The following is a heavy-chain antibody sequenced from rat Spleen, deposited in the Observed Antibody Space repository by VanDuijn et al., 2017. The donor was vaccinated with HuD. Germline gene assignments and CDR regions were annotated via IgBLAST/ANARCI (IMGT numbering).Heavy chain of an antibody. CDR3: AREGATTVWYCDF. CDR1: GFTFSDYG. V-gene: IGHV5-29*01. Sequence: EVQLVESDGGLVQPGRSLKLSCAASGFTFSDYGMAWVRQAPTKGLEWVATISYGDSSGHSSTYYRDSVKGRFTISRDNAKSTLYQQMNSRRSEDPATYYCAREGATTVWYCDFWGPGAMVTLSS. D-gene: IGHD1-11*01. J-gene: IGHJ1*01. CDR2: ISYGDSSGHSST.